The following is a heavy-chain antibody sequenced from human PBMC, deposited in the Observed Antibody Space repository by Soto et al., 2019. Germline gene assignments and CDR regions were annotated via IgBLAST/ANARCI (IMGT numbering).Heavy chain of an antibody. Sequence: EVQLVESGGGLVQPGGSLRLSCVASGFTFSTDTMNWVRQAPGKGLEWVAHISTSGATRYYADSVKGRFTISRDNANTSLYLKIASLRNEDTAVYYCARFFGSGFDYWGQGTLVTVSS. V-gene: IGHV3-48*02. D-gene: IGHD6-19*01. J-gene: IGHJ4*02. CDR3: ARFFGSGFDY. CDR2: ISTSGATR. CDR1: GFTFSTDT.